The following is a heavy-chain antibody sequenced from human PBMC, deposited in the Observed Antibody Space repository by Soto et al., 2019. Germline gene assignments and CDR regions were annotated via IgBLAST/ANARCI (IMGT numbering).Heavy chain of an antibody. CDR1: GFTFSNYA. D-gene: IGHD6-13*01. Sequence: EVQLLESGGGLVQPGGSLRLSCAASGFTFSNYAVTWVRQAPGKGLEWVSTISGSGGSTYYADSVMGRFTISRDNSKNTLYRQMNGRRVEDTAVYYCAKDQGSSWYEIDYWGQGTLVTVSS. V-gene: IGHV3-23*01. CDR2: ISGSGGST. CDR3: AKDQGSSWYEIDY. J-gene: IGHJ4*02.